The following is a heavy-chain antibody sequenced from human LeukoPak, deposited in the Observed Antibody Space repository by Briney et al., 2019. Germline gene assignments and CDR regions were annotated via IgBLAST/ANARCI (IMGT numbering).Heavy chain of an antibody. J-gene: IGHJ4*02. D-gene: IGHD3-3*01. V-gene: IGHV3-23*01. CDR2: ISGSGGST. CDR3: AKGGGIYGSGHIDY. CDR1: GFTFSSYA. Sequence: GGSLRLSCAASGFTFSSYAMSWVRQAPGKGLEWVSAISGSGGSTYYADSVKGRFTISRDNSKNTLYLQMNSLRAEDTAVYYCAKGGGIYGSGHIDYWGQGTLVTVSS.